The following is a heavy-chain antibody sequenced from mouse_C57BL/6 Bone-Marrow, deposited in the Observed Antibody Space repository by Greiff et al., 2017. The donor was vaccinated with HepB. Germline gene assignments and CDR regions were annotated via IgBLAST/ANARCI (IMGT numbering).Heavy chain of an antibody. CDR1: GFSLTSYG. CDR2: IWGVGST. CDR3: ASEFYYAMDY. J-gene: IGHJ4*01. Sequence: VMLVESGPGLVAPSQSLSITCTVSGFSLTSYGVDWVRQSPGKGLEWLGVIWGVGSTNYNSALKSRLSISKDNSKSQVFLKMNSLQTDDTAMYYWASEFYYAMDYWGQGTSVTVSS. V-gene: IGHV2-6*01.